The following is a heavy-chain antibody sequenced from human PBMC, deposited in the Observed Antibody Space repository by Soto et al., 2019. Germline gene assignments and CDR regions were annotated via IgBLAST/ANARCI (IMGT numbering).Heavy chain of an antibody. CDR1: GYSFTSFG. Sequence: ASVKVSCKASGYSFTSFGVNWVRQAPGQGLEWMGWISAYNGNTNYAQKLQGRVTMTTDTSTSTAYMELRSLRSDDTAVYYCARSGGGSGWSDAFDIWGQGTMVTVSS. CDR3: ARSGGGSGWSDAFDI. CDR2: ISAYNGNT. J-gene: IGHJ3*02. V-gene: IGHV1-18*01. D-gene: IGHD6-19*01.